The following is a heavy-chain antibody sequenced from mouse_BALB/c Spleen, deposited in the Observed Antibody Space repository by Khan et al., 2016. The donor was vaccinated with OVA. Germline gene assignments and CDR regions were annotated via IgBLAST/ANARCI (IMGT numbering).Heavy chain of an antibody. J-gene: IGHJ3*01. CDR3: ARAFYYGAWFAY. V-gene: IGHV2-9*02. Sequence: QMQLEESGPGLVAPSQTLSITCTVSGFSLTSYGVHWVRQPPGKGLEWLGVIWAGGSTNHNSALMSRLSISKDNSKRQVFLKMNSLQTYDTAMYYCARAFYYGAWFAYWGQGTLVTGSA. D-gene: IGHD1-1*01. CDR2: IWAGGST. CDR1: GFSLTSYG.